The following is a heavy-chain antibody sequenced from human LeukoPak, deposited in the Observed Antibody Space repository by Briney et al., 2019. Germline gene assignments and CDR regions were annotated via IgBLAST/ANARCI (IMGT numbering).Heavy chain of an antibody. CDR1: GGSDSTSSYY. V-gene: IGHV4-39*01. CDR3: ARRLAGATGFDY. D-gene: IGHD1-26*01. CDR2: IYYSGST. J-gene: IGHJ4*02. Sequence: SETLSLTCTVSGGSDSTSSYYWGWIRQPPGKGLEWIGNIYYSGSTYYNPSLKSRLAISVDTSKNQFSLKLSSVTATDTAVYYCARRLAGATGFDYWGQGTLVTVSS.